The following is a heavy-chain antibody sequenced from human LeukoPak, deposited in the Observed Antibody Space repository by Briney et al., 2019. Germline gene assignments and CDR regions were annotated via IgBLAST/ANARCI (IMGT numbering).Heavy chain of an antibody. D-gene: IGHD3-22*01. V-gene: IGHV1-69*13. CDR2: IIPIFGTA. CDR3: ARSGIYYYDSSGYSQLDY. Sequence: SVKVSCKASGGTFSSYAISWVRQAPGQGLEWMGGIIPIFGTANYAQKFQGRVTITADESTSTAYMELSSLRSEDTAVYYCARSGIYYYDSSGYSQLDYWGQGTLVTASS. J-gene: IGHJ4*02. CDR1: GGTFSSYA.